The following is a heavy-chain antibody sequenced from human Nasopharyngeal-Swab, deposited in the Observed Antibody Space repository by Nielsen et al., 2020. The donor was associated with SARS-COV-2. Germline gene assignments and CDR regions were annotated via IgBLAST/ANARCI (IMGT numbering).Heavy chain of an antibody. D-gene: IGHD2-21*02. CDR1: GFIFGGYA. J-gene: IGHJ4*02. CDR2: VYSGGSGI. CDR3: AKGFGPYVTAADY. Sequence: GESLKISCAASGFIFGGYAMSWVSQAPGKGLEWVSRVYSGGSGIRYADSVRGRFTISRDDSKNTVYLQMNGLRAEDTALYYCAKGFGPYVTAADYWGQGTLVTVSS. V-gene: IGHV3-23*03.